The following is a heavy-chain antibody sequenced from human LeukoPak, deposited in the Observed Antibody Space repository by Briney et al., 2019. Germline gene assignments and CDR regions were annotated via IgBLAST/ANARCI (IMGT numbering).Heavy chain of an antibody. Sequence: SETLSLTCTVSGGSISSYYWSWTRRPPGKGLEWIGYIYYSGSTNYNPSLKSRVTISVDTSKNQFSLKLSSVTAADTAVYYCARGRPGYNWFDPWGQGTLVTVSS. D-gene: IGHD2-15*01. CDR1: GGSISSYY. CDR2: IYYSGST. J-gene: IGHJ5*02. V-gene: IGHV4-59*01. CDR3: ARGRPGYNWFDP.